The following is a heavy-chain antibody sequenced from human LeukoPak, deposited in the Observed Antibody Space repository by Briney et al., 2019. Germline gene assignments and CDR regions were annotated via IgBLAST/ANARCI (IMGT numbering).Heavy chain of an antibody. Sequence: GESLKISCKGSGYSFTSYWIGWVRQMPGKGLEWMGIIYAGDSDTRYSPSFQGQVTLSVDKTISTAYLQWSSLKASDTAMYYCATTVGKNSFDCWGQGALVTVSS. D-gene: IGHD4-23*01. V-gene: IGHV5-51*01. CDR2: IYAGDSDT. CDR1: GYSFTSYW. J-gene: IGHJ4*02. CDR3: ATTVGKNSFDC.